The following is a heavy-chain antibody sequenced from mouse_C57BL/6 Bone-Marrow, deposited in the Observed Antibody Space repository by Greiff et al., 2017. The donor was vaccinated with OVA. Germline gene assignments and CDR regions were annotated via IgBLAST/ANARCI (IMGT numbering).Heavy chain of an antibody. CDR2: INPGSGGT. J-gene: IGHJ2*01. Sequence: VQGVESGAELVRPGTSVKVSCKASGYAFTNYLIEWVKQRPGQGLEWIGVINPGSGGTNYNEKFKGKATLTADKSSSTAYMQLSSLTSEDSAVYFCARSIYYDYDADYWGQGTTLTVSS. D-gene: IGHD2-4*01. CDR3: ARSIYYDYDADY. V-gene: IGHV1-54*01. CDR1: GYAFTNYL.